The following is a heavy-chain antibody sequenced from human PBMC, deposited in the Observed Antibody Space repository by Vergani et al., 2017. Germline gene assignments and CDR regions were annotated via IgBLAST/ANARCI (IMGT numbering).Heavy chain of an antibody. CDR3: ARRSRGYRRGGYRNGMDG. D-gene: IGHD6-19*01. CDR2: IYPGDSDT. V-gene: IGHV5-51*01. CDR1: GYSFTSYW. Sequence: EVQLVQSGAEVNKPGESLHISCMGSGYSFTSYWIGWVRQMPGKGLEWVGIIYPGDSDTRYSPSFQGQVTISADKSISTAYLQWSSLKASATAMYYCARRSRGYRRGGYRNGMDGWGQGTTVTVSS. J-gene: IGHJ6*02.